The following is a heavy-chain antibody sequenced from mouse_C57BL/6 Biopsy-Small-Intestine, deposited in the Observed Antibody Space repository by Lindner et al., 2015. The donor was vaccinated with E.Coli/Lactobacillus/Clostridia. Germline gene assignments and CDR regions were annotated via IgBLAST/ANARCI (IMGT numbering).Heavy chain of an antibody. CDR2: IIPMFGTA. V-gene: IGHV1-69*02. J-gene: IGHJ4*01. CDR1: GSTFSNYT. D-gene: IGHD2-14*01. Sequence: SVKVSCKTSGSTFSNYTITWVRQAPGQGFEWMGGIIPMFGTANYAQKFQGRVTITADESTSTAYMELSSLRSDDTAVYYCSRRFRMGGGYYYAMDVWGQGTTVTVSS. CDR3: SRRFRMGGGYYYAMDV.